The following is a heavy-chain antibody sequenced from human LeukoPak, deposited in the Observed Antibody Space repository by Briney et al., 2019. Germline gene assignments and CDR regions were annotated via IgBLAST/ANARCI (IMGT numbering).Heavy chain of an antibody. V-gene: IGHV3-48*01. D-gene: IGHD3-16*01. J-gene: IGHJ4*02. CDR1: GFAFSTYS. Sequence: GGSVTLSCATSGFAFSTYSMNWVRQAPGKGLEWISYIISSSSVIYYADSVKGRFTISRDNAKSSLYLQMNSLRAEDTAVYYCARARPGYDTPPYYFDFWGQGSLVTVSS. CDR2: IISSSSVI. CDR3: ARARPGYDTPPYYFDF.